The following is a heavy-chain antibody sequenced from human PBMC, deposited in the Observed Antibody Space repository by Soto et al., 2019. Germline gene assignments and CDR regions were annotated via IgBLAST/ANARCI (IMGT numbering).Heavy chain of an antibody. CDR3: AREGGIAAAHNDY. CDR1: GYTFTSYD. J-gene: IGHJ4*02. Sequence: ASVKVSCKASGYTFTSYDINWVRQATGQGLEWMGWMNPNSGNTGYAQKFQGRVTMTRNTSMSTAYMELRSLRSDDTAVYYCAREGGIAAAHNDYWGQGTLVTVSS. D-gene: IGHD6-13*01. V-gene: IGHV1-8*01. CDR2: MNPNSGNT.